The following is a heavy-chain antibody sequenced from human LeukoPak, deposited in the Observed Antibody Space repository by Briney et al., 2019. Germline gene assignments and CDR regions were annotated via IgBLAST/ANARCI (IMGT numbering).Heavy chain of an antibody. D-gene: IGHD6-6*01. CDR1: GFTFSSYT. Sequence: PGGSLRHSCAASGFTFSSYTMNWVRQAPGKGLEWASSIHESGGYIYYADSVKGRFTISRDNAEKSLYLQMDSLRAEDTAVYYCASSSDAFDIWGQGTMVTVSS. V-gene: IGHV3-21*01. J-gene: IGHJ3*02. CDR3: ASSSDAFDI. CDR2: IHESGGYI.